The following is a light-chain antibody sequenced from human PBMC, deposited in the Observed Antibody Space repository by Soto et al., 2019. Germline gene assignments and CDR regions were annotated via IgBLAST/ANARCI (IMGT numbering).Light chain of an antibody. CDR2: AAS. CDR3: QKYSSAIT. J-gene: IGKJ5*01. Sequence: DIQMTQSPASLSASVGDRVTITCRASQGISNYLAWYQQKPGKVPKLLIYAASTLQSGVPSRFSGSGSGTDFTLTITSLQPEDVATYYCQKYSSAITFGQGTRLEIK. CDR1: QGISNY. V-gene: IGKV1-27*01.